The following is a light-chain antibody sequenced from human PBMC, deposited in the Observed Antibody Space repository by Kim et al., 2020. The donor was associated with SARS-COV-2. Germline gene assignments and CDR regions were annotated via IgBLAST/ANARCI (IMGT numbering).Light chain of an antibody. J-gene: IGLJ2*01. CDR2: EDN. CDR3: QSYDSSSVV. CDR1: RGSIASNY. Sequence: GKTVTISCTRSRGSIASNYVQWYQQRPGSAPTTVIYEDNQSPSGVPDRFSGSIDSSSNSASLTISGLKTEDEADYYCQSYDSSSVVFGGGTQLTVL. V-gene: IGLV6-57*03.